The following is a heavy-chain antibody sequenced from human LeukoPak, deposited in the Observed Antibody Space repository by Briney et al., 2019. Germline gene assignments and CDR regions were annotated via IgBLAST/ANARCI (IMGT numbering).Heavy chain of an antibody. V-gene: IGHV3-48*03. Sequence: PGGSLRLSCAASGFTFSNHEMNWVRQAPGKGLEWISYISSRTTIYYADSVKGRFTISRDNANHSLYLQMDNLRAEDTAVYYCAPNVLIPVRYYFDYWGQGALVTVSS. D-gene: IGHD2-8*01. J-gene: IGHJ4*02. CDR2: ISSRTTI. CDR3: APNVLIPVRYYFDY. CDR1: GFTFSNHE.